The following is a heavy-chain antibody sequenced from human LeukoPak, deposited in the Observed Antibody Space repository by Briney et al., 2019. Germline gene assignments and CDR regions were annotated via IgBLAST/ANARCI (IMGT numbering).Heavy chain of an antibody. CDR3: ARGCSSTSCYAVAPFDP. Sequence: GGSLRLSCAASGFIFSSYSMNWVRQAPGKGLEWVSSISSSSSYIYYADSVKGRFTISRDNAKNSLYLQMNSLRAEDTAVYYCARGCSSTSCYAVAPFDPWGQGTLVTVSS. CDR1: GFIFSSYS. J-gene: IGHJ5*02. V-gene: IGHV3-21*01. CDR2: ISSSSSYI. D-gene: IGHD2-2*01.